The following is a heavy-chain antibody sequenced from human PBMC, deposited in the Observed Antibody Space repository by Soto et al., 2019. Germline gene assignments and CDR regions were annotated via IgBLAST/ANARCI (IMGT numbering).Heavy chain of an antibody. V-gene: IGHV3-23*01. J-gene: IGHJ6*01. D-gene: IGHD3-9*01. CDR3: AKRGAVGAVNKAYLDN. Sequence: PGGSLRLSCAASGFTFSNYPMSWVRQAPGKGLEWVSAISNRGDTKLYAGSVKGRFTISRDNSKNTLYLQMNSLRADDTAVYHCAKRGAVGAVNKAYLDNWRQGSRVTVSS. CDR2: ISNRGDTK. CDR1: GFTFSNYP.